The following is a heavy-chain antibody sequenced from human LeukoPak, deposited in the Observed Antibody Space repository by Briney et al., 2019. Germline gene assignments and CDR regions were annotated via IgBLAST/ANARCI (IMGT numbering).Heavy chain of an antibody. CDR1: GGSISSSSYY. Sequence: KSSETLSLTCTVSGGSISSSSYYWGWIRQPPGKGLEWIASIYYSGSAYYNPSLKSRVTISVDTSKNQFSLKLSSVTAADTAVYYCARTPYYDYVRGSYRYELYYFDYWGQGTLVTVFS. J-gene: IGHJ4*02. D-gene: IGHD3-16*02. CDR2: IYYSGSA. V-gene: IGHV4-39*01. CDR3: ARTPYYDYVRGSYRYELYYFDY.